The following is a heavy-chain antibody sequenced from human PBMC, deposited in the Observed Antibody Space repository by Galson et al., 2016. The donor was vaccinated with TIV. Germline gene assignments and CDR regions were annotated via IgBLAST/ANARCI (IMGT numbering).Heavy chain of an antibody. J-gene: IGHJ4*02. D-gene: IGHD1-20*01. CDR1: GYSINSGFY. CDR2: ISFSGNT. Sequence: SETLSLTCAVSGYSINSGFYWGWIRQPPGKGLEWIGAISFSGNTHYNPSLKSRVTISLDVAKNQFSLRLTSVTAADAALYFCASTPPRYNWSYFDSWGQGTLVTVSS. V-gene: IGHV4-38-2*01. CDR3: ASTPPRYNWSYFDS.